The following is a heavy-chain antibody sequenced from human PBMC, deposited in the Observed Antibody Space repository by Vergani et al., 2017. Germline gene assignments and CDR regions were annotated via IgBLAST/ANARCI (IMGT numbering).Heavy chain of an antibody. V-gene: IGHV4-39*07. D-gene: IGHD5-18*01. CDR3: AREHGYSYGYSAFDI. CDR1: GGSISSSSYY. J-gene: IGHJ3*02. CDR2: IYTSGST. Sequence: QLQLQESGPGLVKPSETLSLTCTVSGGSISSSSYYWGWIRQPPGKGLEWIGSIYTSGSTNYNPSLKSRVTISVDTSKNQFSLKLSSVTAADTAVYYCAREHGYSYGYSAFDIWGQGTMVTVSS.